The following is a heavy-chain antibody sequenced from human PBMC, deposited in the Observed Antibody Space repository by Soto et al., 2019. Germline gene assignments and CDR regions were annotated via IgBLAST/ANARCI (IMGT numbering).Heavy chain of an antibody. CDR2: INHSGST. Sequence: SETLSLTCAVYGGSFSGYYWSWIRQPPGKGLEWIGEINHSGSTNYNPSLKSRVTISVDTSKNQFSLKLSSVTAADTAVYYCARGGSGTQAGYSSSWRYYYYYGMDVWGQGTTVTVSS. J-gene: IGHJ6*02. V-gene: IGHV4-34*01. CDR1: GGSFSGYY. D-gene: IGHD6-13*01. CDR3: ARGGSGTQAGYSSSWRYYYYYGMDV.